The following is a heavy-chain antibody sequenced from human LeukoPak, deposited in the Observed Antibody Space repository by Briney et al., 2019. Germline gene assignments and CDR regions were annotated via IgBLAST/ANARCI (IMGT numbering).Heavy chain of an antibody. CDR1: GYTFTSNY. V-gene: IGHV1-46*01. D-gene: IGHD3-10*01. CDR3: ARDRMVRGVIQYYFDY. CDR2: ISPSGGST. Sequence: ASVKVSCKAFGYTFTSNYMHWVRQAPGQGPEWMGVISPSGGSTTYAQKFQGRVTLTRDMSTSTDYLELSSLRSEDTAVYYCARDRMVRGVIQYYFDYWGQGTLVTVSS. J-gene: IGHJ4*02.